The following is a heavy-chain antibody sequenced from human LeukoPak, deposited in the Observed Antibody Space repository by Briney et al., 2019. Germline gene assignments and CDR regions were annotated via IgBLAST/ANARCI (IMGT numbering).Heavy chain of an antibody. CDR2: IYYSGST. J-gene: IGHJ4*02. D-gene: IGHD4-17*01. V-gene: IGHV4-59*01. CDR1: GGSISSYY. Sequence: SGTLSLTCPVSGGSISSYYWSWIRPPPGKGLEWIGYIYYSGSTNYNPSLKSRVTISVDTSKNQFSLQLSSVTAADTAVYYCARWITVTIVGSYYFDYWGQGTLVTVSS. CDR3: ARWITVTIVGSYYFDY.